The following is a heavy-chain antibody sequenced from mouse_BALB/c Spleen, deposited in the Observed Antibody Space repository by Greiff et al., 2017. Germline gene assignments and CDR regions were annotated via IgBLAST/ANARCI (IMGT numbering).Heavy chain of an antibody. Sequence: EVQLVESGGGLVQPGGSLRLSCATSGFTFTDYYMSWVRQPPGKALEWLGFIRNKANGYTTEYSASVKGRFTISRDNSQSILYLQMNTLRAEDSATYYCASQRRGDAMDYWGQGTSVTVSS. CDR3: ASQRRGDAMDY. CDR1: GFTFTDYY. D-gene: IGHD2-12*01. CDR2: IRNKANGYTT. V-gene: IGHV7-3*02. J-gene: IGHJ4*01.